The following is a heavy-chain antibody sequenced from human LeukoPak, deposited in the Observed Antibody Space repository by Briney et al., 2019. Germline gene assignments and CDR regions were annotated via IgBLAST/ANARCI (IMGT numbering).Heavy chain of an antibody. CDR1: GYSISSGYY. D-gene: IGHD3-3*01. CDR3: ARGLNYDFWSGYSTAAYYFDY. CDR2: IYHSGST. J-gene: IGHJ4*02. V-gene: IGHV4-38-2*02. Sequence: SETLSLTCTVSGYSISSGYYWGWIRQPPGKGLEWIGSIYHSGSTYYNPSLKSRVTISVDTSKNQFSLKLSSVTAADTAVYYCARGLNYDFWSGYSTAAYYFDYWGQGTLVTVSS.